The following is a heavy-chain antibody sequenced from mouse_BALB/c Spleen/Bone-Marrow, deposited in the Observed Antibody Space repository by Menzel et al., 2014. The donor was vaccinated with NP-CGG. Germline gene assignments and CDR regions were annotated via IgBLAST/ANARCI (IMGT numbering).Heavy chain of an antibody. CDR1: GFDFSRYW. CDR2: INPDSSTI. J-gene: IGHJ4*01. D-gene: IGHD1-1*01. Sequence: EVKLVESGGGLVQPGGSLKLSCAASGFDFSRYWMSWVRPAPGKGLEWIGEINPDSSTINYTPSLKDKFITSRDNAKNTLYLQMSKVRSEDTALYYCARPSRAMDYWGQGTLVTVSS. CDR3: ARPSRAMDY. V-gene: IGHV4-1*02.